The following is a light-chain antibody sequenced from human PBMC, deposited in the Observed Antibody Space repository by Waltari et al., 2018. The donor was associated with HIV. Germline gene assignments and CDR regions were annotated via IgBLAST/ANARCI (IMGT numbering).Light chain of an antibody. CDR3: QQYNSYSPWT. CDR2: KTS. J-gene: IGKJ1*01. Sequence: DIQMTQSPSTLSASVGDRVTITFRASQSISSWLAWSHTIPGKAPKRLIYKTSTLEKGVPSRFSGNGSGTEFTLTISSLQPDDFATYYCQQYNSYSPWTFGQGTKVEIK. CDR1: QSISSW. V-gene: IGKV1-5*03.